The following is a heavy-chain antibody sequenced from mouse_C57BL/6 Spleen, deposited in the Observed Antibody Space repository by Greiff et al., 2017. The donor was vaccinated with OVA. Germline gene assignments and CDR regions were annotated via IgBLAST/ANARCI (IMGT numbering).Heavy chain of an antibody. V-gene: IGHV5-9-1*02. CDR2: ISSGGDYI. CDR3: TREGVVNWYFDV. CDR1: GFTFSSYA. J-gene: IGHJ1*03. Sequence: EVMLVESGEGLVKPGGSLKLSCAASGFTFSSYAMSWVRQTPEKRLEWVAYISSGGDYIYYADTVKGRFTISRDNARNTLYLQMSSLKSEDTAMYYCTREGVVNWYFDVWGTGTTVTVSS. D-gene: IGHD1-1*01.